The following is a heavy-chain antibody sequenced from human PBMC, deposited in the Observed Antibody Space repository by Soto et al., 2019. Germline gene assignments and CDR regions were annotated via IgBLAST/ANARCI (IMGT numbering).Heavy chain of an antibody. CDR1: GFTFSSYG. D-gene: IGHD6-13*01. CDR3: ARGPGRIAAAGNMDRDYYYYGMDV. J-gene: IGHJ6*02. CDR2: IWYDGSNK. V-gene: IGHV3-33*01. Sequence: GGSLRLSCAASGFTFSSYGMHWVRQAPGKGLEWVAVIWYDGSNKYYADSVKGRFTISRDNSKNTLYLQMNSLRAEDTAVYYCARGPGRIAAAGNMDRDYYYYGMDVWGQGTMVTVSS.